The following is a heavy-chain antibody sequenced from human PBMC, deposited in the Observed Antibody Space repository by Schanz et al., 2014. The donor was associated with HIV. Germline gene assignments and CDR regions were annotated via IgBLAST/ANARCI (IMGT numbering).Heavy chain of an antibody. CDR1: GFIFRTRG. D-gene: IGHD2-2*01. J-gene: IGHJ4*02. CDR2: ISYDGSIE. V-gene: IGHV3-30*18. Sequence: QVRLVETGGGVVQPGRSLRLSCAASGFIFRTRGMHWVRQAPGKGLEWVAVISYDGSIEYYADSVKGRFTISRDNSKNTLYLQMNSLRSEDTAVYYCAKVGRIYSTTWIDYWGQGTLVTVSS. CDR3: AKVGRIYSTTWIDY.